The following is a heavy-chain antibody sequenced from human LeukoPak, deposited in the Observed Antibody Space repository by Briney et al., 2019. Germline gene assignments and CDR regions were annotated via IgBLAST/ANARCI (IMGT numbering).Heavy chain of an antibody. J-gene: IGHJ4*02. CDR3: ARDPAWEYVVFNS. CDR1: GDSISSYY. Sequence: SETLSLTCTVPGDSISSYYWNWNRPPAGKGLEWIWRIYTSGTTKYNPPLKSQVPMSVDTSKTQFSLNLSSVTAADTAVYYCARDPAWEYVVFNSWGQGTLVTVSS. D-gene: IGHD2-21*01. V-gene: IGHV4-4*07. CDR2: IYTSGTT.